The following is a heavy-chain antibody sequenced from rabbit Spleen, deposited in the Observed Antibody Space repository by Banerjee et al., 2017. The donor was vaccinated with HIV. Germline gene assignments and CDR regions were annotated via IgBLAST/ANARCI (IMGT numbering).Heavy chain of an antibody. CDR3: ARDPAYSSGSGSAIPYL. Sequence: QSLEESGGDLVKPGASLTLTCTASGFSFSSSYYMCWVRQAPGKGLEWIGCIDTGSSGSTYYASWAKGRFTIFKTSSTTVILHMTSLTAADTATYFCARDPAYSSGSGSAIPYLWGPGTLVTV. V-gene: IGHV1S40*01. D-gene: IGHD1-1*01. J-gene: IGHJ4*01. CDR2: IDTGSSGST. CDR1: GFSFSSSYY.